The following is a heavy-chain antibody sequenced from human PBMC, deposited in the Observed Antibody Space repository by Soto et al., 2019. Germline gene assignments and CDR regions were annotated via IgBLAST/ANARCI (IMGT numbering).Heavy chain of an antibody. V-gene: IGHV3-23*01. CDR2: INNDGSNK. CDR3: AKAVVVIYFDY. Sequence: PGGSLRLSCAASGFTFSSYSISWVRQAPGKGLVWVSRINNDGSNKYYADSVKGRFTISRDNAKNTLYLQMNSLRAEDTAVYYCAKAVVVIYFDYWGQGTLVTVSS. J-gene: IGHJ4*02. CDR1: GFTFSSYS. D-gene: IGHD3-22*01.